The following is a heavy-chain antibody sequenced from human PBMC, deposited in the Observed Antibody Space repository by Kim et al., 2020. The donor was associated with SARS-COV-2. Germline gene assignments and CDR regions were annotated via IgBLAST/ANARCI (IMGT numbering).Heavy chain of an antibody. CDR3: ARGFDP. Sequence: YYSGSTTYNPTPNSRVTMPVDTSKNQVSLQLGSVTAADTAVYYFARGFDPWGQGTLVTVSS. V-gene: IGHV4-59*08. J-gene: IGHJ5*02. CDR2: YYSGST.